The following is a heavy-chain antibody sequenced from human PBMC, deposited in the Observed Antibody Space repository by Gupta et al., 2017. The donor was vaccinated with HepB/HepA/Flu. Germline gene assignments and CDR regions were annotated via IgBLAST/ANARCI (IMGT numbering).Heavy chain of an antibody. J-gene: IGHJ4*02. D-gene: IGHD1-20*01. V-gene: IGHV4-39*01. CDR3: ARHSFFGYNWNPFDY. Sequence: QLQLQESGPGLVKPSETLSLTCTVSGGSISRSSYYWGWIRQPPGKGLEWIGSIYYSGSTYYNPSLKSRVTISVDTSKNQFSLKLSSVTAADTAVYYGARHSFFGYNWNPFDYWGQGTLVTVSS. CDR2: IYYSGST. CDR1: GGSISRSSYY.